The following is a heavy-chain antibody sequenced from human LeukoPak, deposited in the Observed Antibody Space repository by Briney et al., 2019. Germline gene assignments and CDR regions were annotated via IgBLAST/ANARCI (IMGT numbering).Heavy chain of an antibody. V-gene: IGHV3-30*04. D-gene: IGHD2-15*01. J-gene: IGHJ6*03. Sequence: PGRSLGLSCAASGFTFSSYAMHWVRQAPGRGLEWVAVISYDGSNKYYADSVKGRFTISRDNSKNTLYLQMNSLRAEDTAVYYCARGGSPLPHYYYYYYMDVWGKGTSVTVSS. CDR3: ARGGSPLPHYYYYYYMDV. CDR1: GFTFSSYA. CDR2: ISYDGSNK.